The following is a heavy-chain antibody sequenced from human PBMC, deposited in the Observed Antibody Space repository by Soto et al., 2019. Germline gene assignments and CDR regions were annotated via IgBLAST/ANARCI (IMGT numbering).Heavy chain of an antibody. CDR1: GFAVSSNY. CDR3: VQTTGWPGADF. J-gene: IGHJ4*02. D-gene: IGHD3-9*01. CDR2: IYGGGTT. V-gene: IGHV3-53*01. Sequence: EVQLVESGGGLIQPGGSLRLSCAASGFAVSSNYMNWVRQAPGKGLEWVAVIYGGGTTYYAASVKGRFTISRDTSKNTLYLQRTRLRADVTAVCYCVQTTGWPGADFWGPGNLVTVSP.